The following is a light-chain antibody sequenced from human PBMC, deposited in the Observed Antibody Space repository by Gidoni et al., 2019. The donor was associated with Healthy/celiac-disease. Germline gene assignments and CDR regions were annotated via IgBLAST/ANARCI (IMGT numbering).Light chain of an antibody. J-gene: IGKJ2*01. CDR3: QQRSNWAYT. CDR2: DAS. V-gene: IGKV3-11*01. Sequence: EIALTQSPATLSLSPGERATLSCRASQSVSSYLAWYQQKPGQAPRLLIDDASNRATGIPARFSGSGSGTDFTLTISSLEPEDFAVYYCQQRSNWAYTFGQGTKLEIK. CDR1: QSVSSY.